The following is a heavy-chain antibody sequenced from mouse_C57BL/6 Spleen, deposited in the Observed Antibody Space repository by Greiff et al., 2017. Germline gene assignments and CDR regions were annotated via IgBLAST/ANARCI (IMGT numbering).Heavy chain of an antibody. CDR1: GYAFSSYW. D-gene: IGHD2-4*01. J-gene: IGHJ2*01. CDR3: ASSGDYDHFGY. Sequence: VQLQQSGAELVKPGASVKISCKASGYAFSSYWMNWVKQRPGKGLEWIGQIYPGDGDTNYNGKFKGKATLTADKSSSTAYMQLSSLTSEDSAVYFCASSGDYDHFGYWGKGTTLTVSS. CDR2: IYPGDGDT. V-gene: IGHV1-80*01.